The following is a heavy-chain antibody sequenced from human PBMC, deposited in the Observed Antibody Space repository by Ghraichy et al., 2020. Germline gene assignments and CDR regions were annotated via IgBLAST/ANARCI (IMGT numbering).Heavy chain of an antibody. CDR3: ARTLYDSSGYYYVNWFDP. CDR2: IIPIFGTA. J-gene: IGHJ5*02. V-gene: IGHV1-69*13. D-gene: IGHD3-22*01. Sequence: SVKVSCKASGGTFSSYAISWVRQAPGQGLEWMGGIIPIFGTANYAQKFQGRVTITADESTSTAYMELSSLRSEDTAVYYCARTLYDSSGYYYVNWFDPWGQGTLVTVSS. CDR1: GGTFSSYA.